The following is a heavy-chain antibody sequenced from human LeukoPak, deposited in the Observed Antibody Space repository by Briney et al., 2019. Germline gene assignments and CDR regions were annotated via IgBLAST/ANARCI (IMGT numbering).Heavy chain of an antibody. J-gene: IGHJ4*02. D-gene: IGHD3-16*01. CDR1: GFTVSSNY. CDR2: IYDNNST. Sequence: GGSLRLSCAVSGFTVSSNYMNWVRQAPGKGLEWVPIIYDNNSTYYADSVKGRFTISRGNSKNTLYLQMNSLRAEDTAVYYCARRLDYSAGTFDYWGQGTLVTVSS. V-gene: IGHV3-53*01. CDR3: ARRLDYSAGTFDY.